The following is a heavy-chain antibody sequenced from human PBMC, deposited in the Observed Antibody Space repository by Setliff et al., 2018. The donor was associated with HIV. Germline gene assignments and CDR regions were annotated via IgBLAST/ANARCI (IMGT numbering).Heavy chain of an antibody. CDR1: GYSISSGYF. Sequence: PSETLSLTCAVSGYSISSGYFWGWIRQPPGKGLEWLGSLYHSGTNFYNPSLKSRVTISLDTSTNRFSLKLNSVTAADTAVYYCARAPTHYFGNNKSSWPDAFDIWGLGTMVTVSS. J-gene: IGHJ3*02. D-gene: IGHD3-10*01. CDR2: LYHSGTN. CDR3: ARAPTHYFGNNKSSWPDAFDI. V-gene: IGHV4-38-2*01.